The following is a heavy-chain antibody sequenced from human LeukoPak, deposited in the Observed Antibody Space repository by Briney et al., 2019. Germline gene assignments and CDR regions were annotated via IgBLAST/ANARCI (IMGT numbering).Heavy chain of an antibody. J-gene: IGHJ6*03. CDR2: ISGSGASS. CDR3: ATRSALDYYLDV. Sequence: GGSLRLSCAASGFTFSNYAMSWVRQAPGKGLEWVSVISGSGASSYYADSVKGRFTISRDNSKNTLYLQMNSLRAEDTAVYYCATRSALDYYLDVWGKGTTVTVSS. CDR1: GFTFSNYA. V-gene: IGHV3-23*01. D-gene: IGHD6-6*01.